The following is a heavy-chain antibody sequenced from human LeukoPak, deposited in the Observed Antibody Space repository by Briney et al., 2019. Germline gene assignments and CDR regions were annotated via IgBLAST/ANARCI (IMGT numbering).Heavy chain of an antibody. J-gene: IGHJ4*02. CDR3: AKDVTTGWAFDY. D-gene: IGHD6-19*01. CDR2: IWWHGNDK. Sequence: PGESLRLSCAASGFTFSNFGMHWVRQAPGKGLEWVTFIWWHGNDKYNGDSVKGRFTISRDNSKNTIYLQMNSLRSDDTAVYYCAKDVTTGWAFDYWGQGTLVTVSS. CDR1: GFTFSNFG. V-gene: IGHV3-30*02.